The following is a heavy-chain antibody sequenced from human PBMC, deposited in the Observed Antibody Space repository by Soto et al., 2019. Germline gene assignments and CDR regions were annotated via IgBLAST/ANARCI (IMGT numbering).Heavy chain of an antibody. CDR1: GGTFSSYA. J-gene: IGHJ5*02. CDR2: MIPIFGTA. CDR3: ARRSYGSGSYYNSHWFDP. D-gene: IGHD3-10*01. V-gene: IGHV1-69*06. Sequence: SVKVSCKASGGTFSSYAISWVRQAPGQGLEWMGGMIPIFGTANYAQKFQGRVTITADKSTSTAYMELSSLRSEDTDVYYCARRSYGSGSYYNSHWFDPWGQGTLVTVSS.